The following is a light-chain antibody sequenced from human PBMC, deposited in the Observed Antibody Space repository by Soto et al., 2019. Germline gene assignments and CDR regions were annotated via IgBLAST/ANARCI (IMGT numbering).Light chain of an antibody. CDR1: QSVSSS. Sequence: EIVMTQSPATLSASPAERATLSCWASQSVSSSLAWYQQNPGQAPRFLIYGASTRATGIPARFSGSGSGTDFTLTISSLQSEDFAVYYCQQYNSWPETFGQGTKVEIK. CDR3: QQYNSWPET. V-gene: IGKV3-15*01. CDR2: GAS. J-gene: IGKJ1*01.